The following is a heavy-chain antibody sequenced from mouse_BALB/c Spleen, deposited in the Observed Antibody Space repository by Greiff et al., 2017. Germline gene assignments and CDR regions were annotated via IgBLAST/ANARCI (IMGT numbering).Heavy chain of an antibody. CDR1: GFTFSSYT. Sequence: EVHLVESGGGLVQPGGSLKLSCAASGFTFSSYTMSWVRQTPEKRLEWVAYISNGGGSTYYPDTVKGRFTISRDNAKNTLYLQMSSLKSEDTAMYYCARHVGYGAMDYWGQGTSGTVSS. J-gene: IGHJ4*01. D-gene: IGHD2-14*01. CDR2: ISNGGGST. V-gene: IGHV5-12-2*01. CDR3: ARHVGYGAMDY.